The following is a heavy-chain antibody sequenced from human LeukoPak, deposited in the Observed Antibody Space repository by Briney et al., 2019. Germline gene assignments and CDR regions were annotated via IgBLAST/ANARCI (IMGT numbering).Heavy chain of an antibody. D-gene: IGHD6-6*01. CDR3: ARGGEWSSSPLDH. J-gene: IGHJ4*02. CDR1: GGSIRSFY. V-gene: IGHV4-4*07. CDR2: IYTSGTT. Sequence: SETLSLSCTVSGGSIRSFYWSWVRQPAEGGLEWVGRIYTSGTTSYNPSFKSRVTMSVDTSKNQFSLNVSSLTAADTAVYYCARGGEWSSSPLDHWGQGALVTVSS.